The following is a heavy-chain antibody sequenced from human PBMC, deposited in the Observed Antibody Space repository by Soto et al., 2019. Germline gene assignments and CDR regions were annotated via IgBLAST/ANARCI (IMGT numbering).Heavy chain of an antibody. D-gene: IGHD3-22*01. CDR2: ISAYNGNT. CDR3: ATQYDSSGYYEPYYGMDV. Sequence: QVQLVQSGAEVKKPGASVKVSCKASGYTFTSYGISWVRQAPGQGLEWMGWISAYNGNTNYAQKLQGRVTMTTDTSTSTAYMELRSLRSYDTAVYYCATQYDSSGYYEPYYGMDVWGQGTTVTVSS. CDR1: GYTFTSYG. V-gene: IGHV1-18*01. J-gene: IGHJ6*02.